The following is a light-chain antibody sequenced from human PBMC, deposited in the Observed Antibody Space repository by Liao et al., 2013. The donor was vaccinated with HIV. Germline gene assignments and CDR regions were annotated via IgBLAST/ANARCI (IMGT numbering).Light chain of an antibody. Sequence: SYELTQPPSVSVSPGQTARITCSGDALPKQYAYWYQQKPGQSPVLVIYQVHKRPSGVPERFSGSSSGNTATLTISGTQVMDEADYYCQAWDSSTAEVFGGGTKLTVL. CDR1: ALPKQY. CDR3: QAWDSSTAEV. V-gene: IGLV3-1*01. CDR2: QVH. J-gene: IGLJ2*01.